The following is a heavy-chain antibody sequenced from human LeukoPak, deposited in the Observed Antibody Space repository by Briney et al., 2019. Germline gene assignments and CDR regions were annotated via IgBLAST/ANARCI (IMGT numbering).Heavy chain of an antibody. D-gene: IGHD5-12*01. J-gene: IGHJ4*02. V-gene: IGHV4-61*02. CDR3: ARGTIVAPYIDY. CDR1: GGSISSGNYY. Sequence: SETLSLTCTVSGGSISSGNYYWNWIRQPAGKGLEWIGRIHTSGNTNYNPSLKSRVTISVDTSKNQFSLKLTSVTAADTAVYYCARGTIVAPYIDYWGQGTLVTVSS. CDR2: IHTSGNT.